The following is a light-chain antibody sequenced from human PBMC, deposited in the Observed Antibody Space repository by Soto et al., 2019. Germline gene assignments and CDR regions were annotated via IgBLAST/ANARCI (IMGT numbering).Light chain of an antibody. CDR1: QSISSY. CDR2: DAS. CDR3: QQRSNWPLT. J-gene: IGKJ3*01. Sequence: EIVLTQSPATLSLSPGERATLSCRASQSISSYLAWYQQKPGQAPRLLIYDASNRATGIPARFSGSGSGTDFTLTISSLEPEDSAVYYCQQRSNWPLTFGPGTKVDIE. V-gene: IGKV3-11*01.